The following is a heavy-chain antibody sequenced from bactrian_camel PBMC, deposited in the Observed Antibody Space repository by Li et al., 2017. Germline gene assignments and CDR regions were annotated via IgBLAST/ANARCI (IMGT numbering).Heavy chain of an antibody. CDR3: AVFMNARTCGDEWWSGGSY. CDR1: GYTYCRHD. Sequence: VQLVESGGGSVQAGGSLVLSCAASGYTYCRHDMSWYRQAPGRGQEFVSMITVDGSVSYADSVKGRFTISRDNAKDTVYLQMNSLKPEDTGAYYCAVFMNARTCGDEWWSGGSYWGQGTQVTVS. J-gene: IGHJ4*01. CDR2: MITVDGSV. V-gene: IGHV3S40*01. D-gene: IGHD7*01.